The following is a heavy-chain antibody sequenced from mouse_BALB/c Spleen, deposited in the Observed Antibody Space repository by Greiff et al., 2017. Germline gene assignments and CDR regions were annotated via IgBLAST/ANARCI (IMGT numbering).Heavy chain of an antibody. D-gene: IGHD2-3*01. V-gene: IGHV1-54*01. CDR1: GYAFTNYL. CDR2: INPGSGGT. J-gene: IGHJ4*01. Sequence: QVQLQQPGAELVKPGTSVKVSCKASGYAFTNYLIEWVKQRPGQGLEWIGVINPGSGGTNYNEKFKGKATLTADKSSSTAYMQLSSLTSDDSAVYFCARRIYDGYYLYAMDYWGQGTSVTVSS. CDR3: ARRIYDGYYLYAMDY.